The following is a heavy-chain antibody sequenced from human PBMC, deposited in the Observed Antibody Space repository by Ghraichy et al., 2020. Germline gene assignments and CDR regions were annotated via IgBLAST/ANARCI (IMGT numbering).Heavy chain of an antibody. CDR2: IYHTGST. J-gene: IGHJ5*02. CDR3: ARGAFCSGSTCNNWFDP. D-gene: IGHD2-2*01. Sequence: SETLSLTCVVSGYSISSAHYWGWIRQTSGRGLKWIGIIYHTGSTHYNPSLKNRVTISIDTSKNQFSLKMTTVTAADTAVYYCARGAFCSGSTCNNWFDPWGQGTLVTVSS. CDR1: GYSISSAHY. V-gene: IGHV4-38-2*01.